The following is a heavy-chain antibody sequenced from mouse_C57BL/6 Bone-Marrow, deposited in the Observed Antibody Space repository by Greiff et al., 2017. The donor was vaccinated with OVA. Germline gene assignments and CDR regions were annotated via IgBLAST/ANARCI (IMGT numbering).Heavy chain of an antibody. CDR2: ISDGGSYT. J-gene: IGHJ4*01. CDR3: ARGLRGAMDD. Sequence: EVHLVESGAGLVKPGGSLKLSCAASGFTFSSYAMPWVRQTPEKRLEWVATISDGGSYTYYPDNVKGRFTISRDNDNNILYLQMSHLKSEDTAMYYCARGLRGAMDDWGQGTSVTVSS. CDR1: GFTFSSYA. V-gene: IGHV5-4*01.